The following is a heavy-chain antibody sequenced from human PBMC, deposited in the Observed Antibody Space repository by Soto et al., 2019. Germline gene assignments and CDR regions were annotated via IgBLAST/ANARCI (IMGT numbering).Heavy chain of an antibody. CDR2: ISYDGSNK. CDR1: GFTFSSYG. Sequence: PGGSLRLSCAASGFTFSSYGMHWVRQAPGKGLEWVAVISYDGSNKYYADSVKGRFTISRDNSKNTLYLQMNSLRAEDTAVYYCAKVSAFGAAAGTWGQGTLVTVSS. D-gene: IGHD6-13*01. CDR3: AKVSAFGAAAGT. J-gene: IGHJ4*02. V-gene: IGHV3-30*18.